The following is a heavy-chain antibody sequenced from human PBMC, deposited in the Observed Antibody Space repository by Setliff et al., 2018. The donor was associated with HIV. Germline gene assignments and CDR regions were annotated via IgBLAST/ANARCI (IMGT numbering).Heavy chain of an antibody. CDR2: IYTRGNT. Sequence: PSETLSLTCSVSGASITSHNWSWIRQAAGKGLEWIGRIYTRGNTNYSPSLKSRVTMSVDTSKNQFSLKLSSVTAADTAVYYCAKDIHGWHFDLWGRGTLVTVSS. D-gene: IGHD2-21*01. J-gene: IGHJ2*01. CDR3: AKDIHGWHFDL. CDR1: GASITSHN. V-gene: IGHV4-4*07.